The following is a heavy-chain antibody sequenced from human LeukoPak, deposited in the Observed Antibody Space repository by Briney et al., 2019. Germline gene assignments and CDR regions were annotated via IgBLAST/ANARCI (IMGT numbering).Heavy chain of an antibody. D-gene: IGHD3-10*01. Sequence: ASVKVSCKASGYTFTGYYMHWVRQAPGQGREWMGWINPNSGGTNYAQKFQGRVTMTRDTSISTAYMELSRLRSDDTAVYYCARARITMVRGVRDAFDIWGQGTMVTVSS. V-gene: IGHV1-2*02. CDR3: ARARITMVRGVRDAFDI. CDR1: GYTFTGYY. CDR2: INPNSGGT. J-gene: IGHJ3*02.